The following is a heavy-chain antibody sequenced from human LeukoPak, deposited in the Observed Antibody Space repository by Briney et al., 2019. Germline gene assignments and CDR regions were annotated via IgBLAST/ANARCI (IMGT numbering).Heavy chain of an antibody. Sequence: ASVKLSCKASGYTFTGYYMHWVRQAPGQGLEWMGWINPNSGGTNYAQKFQGRVTMTRDTSISTAYMELSRLRSDDTAVYYCARGAHNWNYMPSFYWGQGTLVTVSS. CDR1: GYTFTGYY. J-gene: IGHJ4*02. CDR3: ARGAHNWNYMPSFY. CDR2: INPNSGGT. V-gene: IGHV1-2*02. D-gene: IGHD1-7*01.